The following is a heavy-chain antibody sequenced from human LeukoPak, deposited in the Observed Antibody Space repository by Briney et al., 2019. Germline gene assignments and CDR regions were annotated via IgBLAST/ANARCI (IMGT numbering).Heavy chain of an antibody. V-gene: IGHV3-7*01. CDR3: ARDRYGSY. D-gene: IGHD4-17*01. CDR2: IKEDGSKK. Sequence: GGSLRLSCATSGFTFSSYWMSWVRQAPGKGLEWVANIKEDGSKKYYVDSVKGRFTISRDNAKKSLYLQMNSLRAEDTAVYYCARDRYGSYWGQGTLVTVSS. J-gene: IGHJ4*02. CDR1: GFTFSSYW.